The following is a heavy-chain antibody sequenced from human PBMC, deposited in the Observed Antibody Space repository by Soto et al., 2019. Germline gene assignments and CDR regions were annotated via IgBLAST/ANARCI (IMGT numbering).Heavy chain of an antibody. J-gene: IGHJ6*02. D-gene: IGHD6-13*01. CDR3: ARTAAAGKYYYGVDV. CDR1: GYSFTSYL. V-gene: IGHV5-51*01. Sequence: GESLKISCKGYGYSFTSYLIGWVRQMPGKGLEWMGIIYPGDSDTRYSPSFQGQVTISADKSITTAYLQWSSLKASDTAMYYCARTAAAGKYYYGVDVWGQGTTVTVSS. CDR2: IYPGDSDT.